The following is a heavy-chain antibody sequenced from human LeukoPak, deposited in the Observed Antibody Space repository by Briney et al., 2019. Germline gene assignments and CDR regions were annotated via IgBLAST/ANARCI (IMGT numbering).Heavy chain of an antibody. D-gene: IGHD6-13*01. CDR3: ARVSEYSSSWADWYFDL. CDR2: IYYSGST. CDR1: GGSISSYY. V-gene: IGHV4-59*01. Sequence: SETLSLTCTVSGGSISSYYWSWIRRPPGKGLEWIGYIYYSGSTNYNPSLKSRVTISVDTSKNQFSLKLSSVTAADTAVYYCARVSEYSSSWADWYFDLWGRGTLVTVSS. J-gene: IGHJ2*01.